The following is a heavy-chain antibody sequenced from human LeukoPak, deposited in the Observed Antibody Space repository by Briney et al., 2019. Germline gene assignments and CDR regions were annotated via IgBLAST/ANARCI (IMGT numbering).Heavy chain of an antibody. D-gene: IGHD6-13*01. CDR2: ISGSGGNT. Sequence: GGSLRLSCAASGFTFSSYAMSWVRQAPGKGLEWVSAISGSGGNTYYADSVKGRFTISRDNSKNTLYLQMNSLRAEDTAVYYCAKPTGYSSSWYLPSDAFDIWGQGTMVTVSS. J-gene: IGHJ3*02. V-gene: IGHV3-23*01. CDR1: GFTFSSYA. CDR3: AKPTGYSSSWYLPSDAFDI.